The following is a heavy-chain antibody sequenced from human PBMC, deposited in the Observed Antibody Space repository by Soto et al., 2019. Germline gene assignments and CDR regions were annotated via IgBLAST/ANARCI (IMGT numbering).Heavy chain of an antibody. J-gene: IGHJ5*02. Sequence: GSLRLSCAASGFTFSSYGMHWVRQAPGKGLEWVAVIWYDGSNKYYADSVKGRFTISRDNSKNTLYLQMNSLRAEDTAVYYCARDLEEYSSSWGGLFDPWGQGTLVTVSS. CDR3: ARDLEEYSSSWGGLFDP. CDR1: GFTFSSYG. D-gene: IGHD6-13*01. CDR2: IWYDGSNK. V-gene: IGHV3-33*01.